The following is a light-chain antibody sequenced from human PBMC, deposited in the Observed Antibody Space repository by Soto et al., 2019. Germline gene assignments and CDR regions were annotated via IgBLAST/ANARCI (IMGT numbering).Light chain of an antibody. CDR2: LEGSGSY. CDR1: SGHSSYI. Sequence: QLVLTQSSSASASLGSSVKLTCTLSSGHSSYIIAWHQQQPGKAPRYLMKLEGSGSYNKGSGVPDRFSGSSSGADRYLTISNLQFEDEADYYCETWDSNIWVFGGGIKLTVL. V-gene: IGLV4-60*02. CDR3: ETWDSNIWV. J-gene: IGLJ3*02.